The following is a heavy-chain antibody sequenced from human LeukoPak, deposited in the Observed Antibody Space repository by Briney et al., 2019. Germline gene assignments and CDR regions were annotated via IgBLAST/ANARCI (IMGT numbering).Heavy chain of an antibody. CDR1: GGSFTDYY. CDR2: IHHRAGA. V-gene: IGHV4-34*01. D-gene: IGHD2-21*02. CDR3: ARGPVRDDGLTGISYYFGLDV. J-gene: IGHJ6*02. Sequence: PSETLSLTCAVYGGSFTDYYWSWIRHLPGKGLEWIGEIHHRAGANYNPSLWGRVTISADTSKNQFSLHLTSVTAAGTATFYCARGPVRDDGLTGISYYFGLDVWGHGTTVTVFS.